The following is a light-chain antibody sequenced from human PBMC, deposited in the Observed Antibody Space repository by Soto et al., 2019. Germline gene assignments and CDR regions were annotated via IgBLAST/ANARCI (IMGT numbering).Light chain of an antibody. CDR3: QQYYSYPPT. J-gene: IGKJ1*01. V-gene: IGKV1-5*01. Sequence: GDRVTITCRASQSISSWLAWYQQKPGKAPKLLIYDASSLQSGVPSRFSGSGSGTDFTLTIRCLQSEDFATYYCQQYYSYPPTFGQGTKVDIK. CDR2: DAS. CDR1: QSISSW.